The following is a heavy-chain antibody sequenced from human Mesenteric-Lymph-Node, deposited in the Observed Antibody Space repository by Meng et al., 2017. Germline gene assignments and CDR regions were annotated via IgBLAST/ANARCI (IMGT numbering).Heavy chain of an antibody. J-gene: IGHJ4*02. D-gene: IGHD2-15*01. CDR2: IKPDGSDK. CDR1: KFTFSNFW. CDR3: ARGVDYSTDY. Sequence: GGSLRLSCAASKFTFSNFWMGWVRQSPGKGLEWVGSIKPDGSDKYYVDSLEGRFTISRDNAKNSLYLQLNSLTADDTAVYYCARGVDYSTDYWGQGTLVTVSS. V-gene: IGHV3-7*01.